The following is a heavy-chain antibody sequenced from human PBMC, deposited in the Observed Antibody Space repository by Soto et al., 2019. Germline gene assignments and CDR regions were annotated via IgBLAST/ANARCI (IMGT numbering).Heavy chain of an antibody. CDR3: AISCIAAFHYIDT. D-gene: IGHD6-13*01. V-gene: IGHV1-46*03. J-gene: IGHJ4*02. CDR1: RYTFTSYY. Sequence: ASVNVSGKGSRYTFTSYYIHWVRQAPGQGLEWMGIINPSGGSTSYAQKFRGRVTMTRDTSTSTVYMELSSLRSEDTAVYYCAISCIAAFHYIDTCGKCNLLPLSS. CDR2: INPSGGST.